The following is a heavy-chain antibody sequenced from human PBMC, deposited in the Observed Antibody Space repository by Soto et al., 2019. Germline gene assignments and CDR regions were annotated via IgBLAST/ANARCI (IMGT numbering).Heavy chain of an antibody. V-gene: IGHV4-34*01. Sequence: QVQLQQWGAGLLKPSETLSLTCAAYGGSFSGSSWSWIRQPPGKGMEWIGAINHSGSTNYNPSLRGRVTISVSTPNNQFTLRLSAVTAADTAVYYCARPRAVTYTVTKERDWYVDLWGRGSLVTVSS. CDR1: GGSFSGSS. J-gene: IGHJ2*01. D-gene: IGHD4-17*01. CDR3: ARPRAVTYTVTKERDWYVDL. CDR2: INHSGST.